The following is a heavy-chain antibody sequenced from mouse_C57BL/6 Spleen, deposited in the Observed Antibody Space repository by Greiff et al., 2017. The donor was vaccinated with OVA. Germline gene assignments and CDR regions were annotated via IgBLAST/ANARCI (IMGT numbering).Heavy chain of an antibody. Sequence: VQLQQSGAELVKPGASVKISCKASGYAFTSYWMHWVKQRPGKGLEWIGQIYPGDGDTNYNGKFKGKATLTADKSSSTAYMQLSSLTSEDSAVYFCARSAGYYIVYWGQGTTLTVSS. CDR3: ARSAGYYIVY. J-gene: IGHJ2*01. CDR2: IYPGDGDT. D-gene: IGHD2-12*01. CDR1: GYAFTSYW. V-gene: IGHV1-80*01.